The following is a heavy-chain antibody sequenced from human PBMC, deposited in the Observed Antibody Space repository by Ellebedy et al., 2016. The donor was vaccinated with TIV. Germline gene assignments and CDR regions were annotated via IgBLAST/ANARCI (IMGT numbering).Heavy chain of an antibody. CDR1: GGSISGYY. CDR3: ARFVDSGDKLDY. Sequence: SETLSLTXTVSGGSISGYYWTWIRQPAGKGLEWIGRIYTTGNTNYNPSLKSRVTMSVDTSKNQFSLKLSSVTAADTAVYYCARFVDSGDKLDYWGQGTLVTVSS. D-gene: IGHD4-17*01. J-gene: IGHJ4*02. CDR2: IYTTGNT. V-gene: IGHV4-4*07.